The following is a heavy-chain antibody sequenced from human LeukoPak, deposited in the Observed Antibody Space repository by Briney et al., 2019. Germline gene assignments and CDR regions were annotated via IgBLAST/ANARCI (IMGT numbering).Heavy chain of an antibody. D-gene: IGHD2-15*01. V-gene: IGHV1-46*01. Sequence: ASVKVYCKASGYTFTSYDINWVRQAPGQGLEWIGIINPSGGSTRYAQKFQDRVTMTRDTSTSIVYMELSSLRSEDTAVYYCARARSSASASSDYWGQGSLVTVSS. J-gene: IGHJ4*02. CDR2: INPSGGST. CDR3: ARARSSASASSDY. CDR1: GYTFTSYD.